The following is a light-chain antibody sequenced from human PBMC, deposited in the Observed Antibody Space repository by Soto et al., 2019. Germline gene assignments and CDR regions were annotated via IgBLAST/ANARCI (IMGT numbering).Light chain of an antibody. CDR2: AAS. Sequence: EIVMTQSPATLSVSPGERATLSCRASQSVSRNLAWYQQKPGQAPRLLMYAASSRANGIPARFSGSGSGTEFTLTISGLQSEDFAVYYCQQYDDWPPITFGQGTRLEIK. CDR1: QSVSRN. J-gene: IGKJ5*01. CDR3: QQYDDWPPIT. V-gene: IGKV3-15*01.